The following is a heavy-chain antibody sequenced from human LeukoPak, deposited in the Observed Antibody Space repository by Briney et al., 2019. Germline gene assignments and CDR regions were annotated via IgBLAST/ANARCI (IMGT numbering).Heavy chain of an antibody. CDR2: IYYSGSP. CDR3: AIRGHSYGSGWFDP. J-gene: IGHJ5*02. CDR1: GGSISSSSYH. Sequence: PSETLSLTCTVSGGSISSSSYHWGWIRQPPGKGLELIGCIYYSGSPYYNPSLKSRVTISVDTSKNQFSLKLSSLTAADTAVYYCAIRGHSYGSGWFDPWGQGILVTVSS. D-gene: IGHD5-18*01. V-gene: IGHV4-39*01.